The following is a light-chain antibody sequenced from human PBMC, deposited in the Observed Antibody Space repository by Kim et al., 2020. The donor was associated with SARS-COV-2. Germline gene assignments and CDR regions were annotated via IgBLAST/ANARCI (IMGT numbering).Light chain of an antibody. J-gene: IGKJ4*01. V-gene: IGKV3-15*01. CDR3: QQYNDWPPLT. Sequence: PGESATLSCRASQSVSSNVAWYQQRPGQAPRLLIYGASTRATGSPGRFSGSVSGTEFTLTISSLQSEDFAVYYCQQYNDWPPLTFGGGTKVDIK. CDR2: GAS. CDR1: QSVSSN.